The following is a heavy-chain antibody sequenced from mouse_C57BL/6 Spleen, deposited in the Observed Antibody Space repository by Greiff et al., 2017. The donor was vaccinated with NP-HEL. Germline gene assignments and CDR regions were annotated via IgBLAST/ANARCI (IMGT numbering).Heavy chain of an antibody. V-gene: IGHV1-54*01. CDR2: INPGSGGT. J-gene: IGHJ3*01. CDR1: GYAFTNYL. Sequence: QVQLKESGAELVRPGTSVKVSCKASGYAFTNYLIEWVKQRPGQGLEWIGVINPGSGGTNYNEKFKGKATLTADKSSSTAYMQLSSLTSEDSAVYFCARWGAYWGQGTLVTVSA. CDR3: ARWGAY.